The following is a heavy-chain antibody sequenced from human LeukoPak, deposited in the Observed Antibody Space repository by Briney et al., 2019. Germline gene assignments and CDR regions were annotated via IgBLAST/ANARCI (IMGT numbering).Heavy chain of an antibody. CDR2: IVSETVGGRT. Sequence: PGGSLRLSCAAFSITFTKAWMNWVRQAPGKGLEWVARIVSETVGGRTDYAASVKGRFTISRDNAKNSLYLQMNSLRAEDTAVYYCARDLGSYYEDYYYYGMDVWGQGTTVTVSS. V-gene: IGHV3-15*07. D-gene: IGHD1-26*01. CDR1: SITFTKAW. CDR3: ARDLGSYYEDYYYYGMDV. J-gene: IGHJ6*02.